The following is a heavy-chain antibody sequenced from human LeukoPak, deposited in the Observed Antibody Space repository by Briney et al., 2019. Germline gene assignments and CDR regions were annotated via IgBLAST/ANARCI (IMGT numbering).Heavy chain of an antibody. CDR1: GDSISSGGYY. J-gene: IGHJ5*02. V-gene: IGHV4-31*03. D-gene: IGHD5-12*01. Sequence: SQTLSLTCTVSGDSISSGGYYWRWIRQHPGKGLEWIGYIYYSGSAYYNPFLKSRVSISVDTSKNQFSLKLTSVTAADTALYFCARDYSRGYAWFDPWGQGILVTVSS. CDR2: IYYSGSA. CDR3: ARDYSRGYAWFDP.